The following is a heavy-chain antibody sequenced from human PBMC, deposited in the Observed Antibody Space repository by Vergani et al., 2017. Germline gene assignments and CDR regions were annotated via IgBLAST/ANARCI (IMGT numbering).Heavy chain of an antibody. V-gene: IGHV1-3*01. CDR1: GYTFTSYA. CDR3: ARSLWFGERDYYYMDV. CDR2: INAGNGNT. J-gene: IGHJ6*03. D-gene: IGHD3-10*01. Sequence: QVQLVQSGAEVEKPGASVKVSCKASGYTFTSYALHWVRQAPGQRLEWIGWINAGNGNTKYSQKFQGRFTITRDTSASKAYMELSSVRSEDTAVYYCARSLWFGERDYYYMDVWGKGTTVTVSS.